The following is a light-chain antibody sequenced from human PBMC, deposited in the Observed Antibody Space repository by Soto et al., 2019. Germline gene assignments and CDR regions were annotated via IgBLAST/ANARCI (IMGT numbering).Light chain of an antibody. CDR1: QTIHSF. V-gene: IGKV1-5*01. Sequence: DIPMTQSPSTLSASVGDRVTIPCRASQTIHSFLAWYQQKAGKAPKLLIYDASNLESGVPSRFSGSGSGTEFTLTVSSLQPDDFATFYCQQFHSFPWTFGQGTKVDIK. CDR3: QQFHSFPWT. CDR2: DAS. J-gene: IGKJ1*01.